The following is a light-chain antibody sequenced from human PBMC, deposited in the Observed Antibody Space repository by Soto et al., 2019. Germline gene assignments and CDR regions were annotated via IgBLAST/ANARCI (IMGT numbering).Light chain of an antibody. CDR3: QQYFEWPPMT. CDR2: GAS. CDR1: QSVSSS. V-gene: IGKV3-15*01. J-gene: IGKJ1*01. Sequence: EIVLTQSPATLSLSPGERATLSCRASQSVSSSLAWYQQKPGQAPRLLISGASTRAAGISDRFRGSGSGTEFTLTISSLRSEDSAIYYCQQYFEWPPMTFGQGTKVEI.